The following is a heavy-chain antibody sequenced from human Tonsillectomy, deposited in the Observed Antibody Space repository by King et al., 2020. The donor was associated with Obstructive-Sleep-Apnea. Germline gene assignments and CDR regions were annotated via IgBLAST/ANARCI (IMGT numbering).Heavy chain of an antibody. CDR1: GGSINNYY. D-gene: IGHD4-17*01. V-gene: IGHV4-59*01. J-gene: IGHJ4*02. CDR2: IYYSGTT. CDR3: VRDRLYGDYDY. Sequence: VQLQESGPGLVKPSETLSLTCTVSGGSINNYYWSWIRQPPGKGLEWIGYIYYSGTTNYNPSLKSRVTISVDTSKNQFSLKLTSVTAADTAVYYCVRDRLYGDYDYWGQGTLVTVSS.